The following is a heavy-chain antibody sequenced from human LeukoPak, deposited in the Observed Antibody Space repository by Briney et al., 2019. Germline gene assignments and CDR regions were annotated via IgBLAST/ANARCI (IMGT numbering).Heavy chain of an antibody. CDR1: GFPFSNYW. J-gene: IGHJ4*02. Sequence: QPGGSLRLSCAASGFPFSNYWMTWVRQAPGKGREGVANIKQDGTERYYVDSVKGRFTISRDNAENSLYLQMNSLRAEDTAVYYCTRDTGCPGGTCYSFYDYWGQGTLVTVSS. CDR3: TRDTGCPGGTCYSFYDY. D-gene: IGHD2-15*01. CDR2: IKQDGTER. V-gene: IGHV3-7*01.